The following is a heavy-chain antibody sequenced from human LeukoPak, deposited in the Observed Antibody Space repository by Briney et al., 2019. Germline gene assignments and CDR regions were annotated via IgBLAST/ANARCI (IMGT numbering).Heavy chain of an antibody. V-gene: IGHV1-46*01. CDR3: AREWPHTYRFDP. D-gene: IGHD5-12*01. CDR1: GYTFTGYY. Sequence: ASVKVSFKASGYTFTGYYMHWVRHAPGQGLEWMGIINPSSGGTIYAQKFQGRVTMTRDTSTTTVYMELSSLGSEDTAVYYCAREWPHTYRFDPWGQGTLVTVSS. J-gene: IGHJ5*02. CDR2: INPSSGGT.